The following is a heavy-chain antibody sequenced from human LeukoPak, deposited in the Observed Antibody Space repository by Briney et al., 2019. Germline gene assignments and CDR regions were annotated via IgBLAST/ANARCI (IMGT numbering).Heavy chain of an antibody. J-gene: IGHJ4*02. V-gene: IGHV3-23*01. CDR1: GFTFSSYG. D-gene: IGHD3-22*01. Sequence: TGGSLRLSCAASGFTFSSYGMSWVRQAPGKGLEWVSAISGSGGSTYYADSVKGRFTISRDNSKNTLYLQMNSLRAEDTAVYYCAKQYYYDTEPDLYFDYWGQGTLVTVSS. CDR3: AKQYYYDTEPDLYFDY. CDR2: ISGSGGST.